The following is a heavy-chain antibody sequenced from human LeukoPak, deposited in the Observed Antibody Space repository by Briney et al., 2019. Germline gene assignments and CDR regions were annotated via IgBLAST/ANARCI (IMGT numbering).Heavy chain of an antibody. V-gene: IGHV3-23*01. D-gene: IGHD2-8*02. CDR1: GFTFSSFG. Sequence: GGSLRLSCAASGFTFSSFGMSWVRQAPGKGLEWVSAISSTGGTAYYADSVKGRFTISRDNSKNTLYLQMNSLRVEDTAVYYCARASVGWWHDRPYYMDVWGKGTTVTVSS. J-gene: IGHJ6*03. CDR3: ARASVGWWHDRPYYMDV. CDR2: ISSTGGTA.